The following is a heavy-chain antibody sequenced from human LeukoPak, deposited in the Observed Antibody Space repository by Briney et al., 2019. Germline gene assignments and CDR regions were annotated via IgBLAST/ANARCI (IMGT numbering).Heavy chain of an antibody. Sequence: PGGSLRLSCAASGFTFSSYSMNWVRQAPGKGLEWVSSISSSSSYIYYADSVKGRFTISRDNAKNSLYLQMNSLRAEDTAVYYCVTSIALAGWGAFDTWGQGTMVTVSA. CDR2: ISSSSSYI. V-gene: IGHV3-21*04. CDR1: GFTFSSYS. D-gene: IGHD6-19*01. CDR3: VTSIALAGWGAFDT. J-gene: IGHJ3*02.